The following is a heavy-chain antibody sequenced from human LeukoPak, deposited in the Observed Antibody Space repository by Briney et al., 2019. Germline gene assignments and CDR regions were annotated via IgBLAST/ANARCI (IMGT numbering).Heavy chain of an antibody. CDR3: ARGPEYYDILKKPFDP. V-gene: IGHV1-69*06. D-gene: IGHD3-9*01. CDR1: GGTFSSYA. Sequence: GASVKVSCKASGGTFSSYAISWVRQAPGQGLEWMGGIIPIFGTANYAQKFQGRVTITADKSTSTAYMELSSLRSEDTAVYYCARGPEYYDILKKPFDPWGQGTLVTVSS. J-gene: IGHJ5*02. CDR2: IIPIFGTA.